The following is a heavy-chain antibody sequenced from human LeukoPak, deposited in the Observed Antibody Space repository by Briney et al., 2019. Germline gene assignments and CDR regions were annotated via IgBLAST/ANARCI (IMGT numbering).Heavy chain of an antibody. CDR3: AKAQIEMATIPHFDY. V-gene: IGHV3-23*01. J-gene: IGHJ4*02. Sequence: PGGSLRLSCAASGFTFSSYAMSWVRQAPGKGLEWVSAISGSGGSTYYADSVKGRFTISRDNSKNTLYLQMNCLRAEDTAVYYCAKAQIEMATIPHFDYWGQGTLVTVSS. D-gene: IGHD5-24*01. CDR1: GFTFSSYA. CDR2: ISGSGGST.